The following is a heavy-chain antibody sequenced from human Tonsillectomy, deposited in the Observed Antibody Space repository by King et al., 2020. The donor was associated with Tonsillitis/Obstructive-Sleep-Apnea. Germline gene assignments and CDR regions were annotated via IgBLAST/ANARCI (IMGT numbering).Heavy chain of an antibody. J-gene: IGHJ4*02. CDR1: GYTFTDYY. CDR2: INPNSGGT. D-gene: IGHD5-18*01. Sequence: VQLVQSGAEVKKPGASVKVSCKASGYTFTDYYMHWVRQAPGQGLEWMGWINPNSGGTDSAQKFRGRVTMTRDTSISTAYMELSSLTSDDTAVYYCARAPRGYSYGSVDYWGQGTLVTVSS. CDR3: ARAPRGYSYGSVDY. V-gene: IGHV1-2*02.